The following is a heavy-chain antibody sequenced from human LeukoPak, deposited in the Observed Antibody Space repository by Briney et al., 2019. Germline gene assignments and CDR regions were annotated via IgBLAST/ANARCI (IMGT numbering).Heavy chain of an antibody. CDR3: ARDGNYYGSGSYYNWFDP. D-gene: IGHD3-10*01. CDR1: GYTFTSYY. J-gene: IGHJ5*02. Sequence: ASVKVSCKASGYTFTSYYMHWVRQAPGQGLEWMGIINPSGGSTSYAQKFQDGVTMTRDTSTGTVYMELTSLRSEDTAVYYCARDGNYYGSGSYYNWFDPWGQGTLVTVSS. V-gene: IGHV1-46*01. CDR2: INPSGGST.